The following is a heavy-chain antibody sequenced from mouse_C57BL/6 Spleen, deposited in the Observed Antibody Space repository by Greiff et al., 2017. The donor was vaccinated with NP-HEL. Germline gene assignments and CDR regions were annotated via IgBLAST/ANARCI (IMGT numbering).Heavy chain of an antibody. Sequence: QVQLKQSGPELVKPGASVKISCKASGYAFSSSWMNWVKQRPGKGLEWIGRIYPGDGDTNYNGKFKGKATLTADKSSSTAYMQLSSLTSEDSAVYFCARGWDRTFDYWGQGTTLTVSS. J-gene: IGHJ2*01. V-gene: IGHV1-82*01. CDR3: ARGWDRTFDY. CDR2: IYPGDGDT. D-gene: IGHD3-3*01. CDR1: GYAFSSSW.